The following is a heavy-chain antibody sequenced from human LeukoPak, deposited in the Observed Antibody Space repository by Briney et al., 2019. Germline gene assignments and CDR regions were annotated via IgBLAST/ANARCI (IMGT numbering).Heavy chain of an antibody. CDR1: GYTFTSYG. J-gene: IGHJ5*02. D-gene: IGHD2-2*02. V-gene: IGHV1-2*02. CDR2: INPNSGGT. Sequence: GASVKVSCKASGYTFTSYGISWVRQAPGQGLEWMGWINPNSGGTNYAQKFQGRVTMTRDTSISTAYMELSRLRSDDTAVYYCAREDGIVVVPAAINWFDPWGQGTLVTVSS. CDR3: AREDGIVVVPAAINWFDP.